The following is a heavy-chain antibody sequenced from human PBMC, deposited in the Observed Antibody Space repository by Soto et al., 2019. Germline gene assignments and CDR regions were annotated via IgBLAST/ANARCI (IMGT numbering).Heavy chain of an antibody. CDR1: GFTFSSYA. CDR2: ISYDGSNK. Sequence: VGSLRLSCAASGFTFSSYAMHWVRQAPGKGLEWVAVISYDGSNKYYADSVKGRFTISRDNSKNTLYLQMNSLRAEDTAVYYCARVREYSGGMDVWGQGTTVTVSS. V-gene: IGHV3-30-3*01. J-gene: IGHJ6*02. CDR3: ARVREYSGGMDV. D-gene: IGHD3-10*01.